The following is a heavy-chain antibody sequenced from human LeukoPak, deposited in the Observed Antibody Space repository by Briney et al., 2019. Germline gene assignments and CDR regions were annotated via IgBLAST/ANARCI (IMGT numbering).Heavy chain of an antibody. CDR1: VFPLSVYC. CDR2: IKPDGSEK. CDR3: ASYLYWWSDLGY. J-gene: IGHJ4*02. V-gene: IGHV3-7*01. Sequence: PGVPLRLSCGASVFPLSVYCVSCVPRSPGEGVEGVANIKPDGSEKYYVDSVRGRFTISRDNAKNSLYLQMNSLRVEDTAVYYCASYLYWWSDLGYWGQGTLVTVSS. D-gene: IGHD2-8*02.